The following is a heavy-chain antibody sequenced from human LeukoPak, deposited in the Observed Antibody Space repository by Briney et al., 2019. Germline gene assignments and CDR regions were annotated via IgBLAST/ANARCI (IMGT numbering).Heavy chain of an antibody. V-gene: IGHV4-59*01. CDR1: GGSISNYY. CDR3: ARFTYYDILTGRGGYFDY. J-gene: IGHJ4*02. CDR2: LYYSGST. D-gene: IGHD3-9*01. Sequence: SETLSLTCTVSGGSISNYYWNWIRQPPGKGLEWIGYLYYSGSTNYNPSLKSRVTISVDTSKNQFSLKLSSVTAADTAVYYCARFTYYDILTGRGGYFDYWGQGTLVTVSS.